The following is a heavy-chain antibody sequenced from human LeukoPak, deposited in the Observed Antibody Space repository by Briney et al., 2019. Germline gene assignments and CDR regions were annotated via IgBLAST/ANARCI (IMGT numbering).Heavy chain of an antibody. J-gene: IGHJ4*02. CDR1: GFTFTTYS. CDR3: ARVRGYYDAFDY. D-gene: IGHD3-22*01. Sequence: GGSLRLSCAASGFTFTTYSMDWVRQAPGKGLEWVSSIDNSGTYIYYADSVKGRFTISRDNSKNTLYLQMNSLRAEDTAVYYCARVRGYYDAFDYWGQGTLVTVSS. V-gene: IGHV3-21*01. CDR2: IDNSGTYI.